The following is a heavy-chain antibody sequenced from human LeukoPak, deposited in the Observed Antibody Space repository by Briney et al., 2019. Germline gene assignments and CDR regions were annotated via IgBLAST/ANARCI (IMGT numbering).Heavy chain of an antibody. CDR1: GFTFSNYG. CDR3: AREIAAAGTSPAFDI. CDR2: IRYDGSNK. V-gene: IGHV3-30*02. D-gene: IGHD6-13*01. J-gene: IGHJ3*02. Sequence: GGSLRLSCAASGFTFSNYGMHWVRQAPGKGLEWVAFIRYDGSNKYYADSVKGRFTISRDNSKNTLYLQMNSLRAEDTAVYYCAREIAAAGTSPAFDIWGQGTMVTVSS.